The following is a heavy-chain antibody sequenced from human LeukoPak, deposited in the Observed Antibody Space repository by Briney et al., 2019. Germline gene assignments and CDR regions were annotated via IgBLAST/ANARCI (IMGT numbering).Heavy chain of an antibody. Sequence: GESLKISRKGSGYSFPSNWIGWVRQMPGKGLEWMGIIYPGDSDTRYSPSFQGQVTISADKYISTAYLHWSSLKASDTAIYYCATYAGSSSKYFQNWGQGNLVTVSS. D-gene: IGHD3-10*01. CDR2: IYPGDSDT. CDR1: GYSFPSNW. CDR3: ATYAGSSSKYFQN. J-gene: IGHJ1*01. V-gene: IGHV5-51*01.